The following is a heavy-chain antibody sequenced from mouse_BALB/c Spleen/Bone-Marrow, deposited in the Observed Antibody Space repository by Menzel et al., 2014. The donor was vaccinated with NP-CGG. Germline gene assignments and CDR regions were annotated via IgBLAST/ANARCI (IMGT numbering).Heavy chain of an antibody. J-gene: IGHJ1*01. CDR1: GFTFSSFG. D-gene: IGHD4-1*01. Sequence: EVMLVESGGGLVQPGGSRKLSCAASGFTFSSFGMHWVRQAPERGLEWVAYISSGSTSIFYSDTVRGRSTISRDNPKNTLFLQMTSLTSEDTAMYYCARGGNWDDFDVWGAGTTVTVSS. CDR2: ISSGSTSI. V-gene: IGHV5-17*02. CDR3: ARGGNWDDFDV.